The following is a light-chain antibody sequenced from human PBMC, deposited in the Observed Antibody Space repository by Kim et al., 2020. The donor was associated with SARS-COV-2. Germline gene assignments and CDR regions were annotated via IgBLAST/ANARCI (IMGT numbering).Light chain of an antibody. CDR3: SSYAGSDNLV. V-gene: IGLV2-8*01. CDR1: SSDVGAYNY. CDR2: EVS. Sequence: QSALTQPPSASGSPGQSVTISCTGTSSDVGAYNYVYWYQQHPGKAPKLMIYEVSERPSGVPNRFSGSKSGNTASLTVSGLQAEDEADYFCSSYAGSDNLVFGGGTQLTVL. J-gene: IGLJ3*02.